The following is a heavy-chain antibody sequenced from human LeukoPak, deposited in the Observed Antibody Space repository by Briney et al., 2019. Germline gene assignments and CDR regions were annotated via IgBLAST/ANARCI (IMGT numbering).Heavy chain of an antibody. V-gene: IGHV3-7*03. J-gene: IGHJ4*02. CDR1: GFTFSSYW. CDR2: IKQDGGEK. CDR3: AKFQVGATMVGFDY. Sequence: GGSLRLSCAASGFTFSSYWMNWVRQAPGKGLEWVANIKQDGGEKYYVDSVKGRFTISRDNSKNTLYLQMNSLRAEDTAVYYCAKFQVGATMVGFDYWGQGTLVTVSS. D-gene: IGHD1-26*01.